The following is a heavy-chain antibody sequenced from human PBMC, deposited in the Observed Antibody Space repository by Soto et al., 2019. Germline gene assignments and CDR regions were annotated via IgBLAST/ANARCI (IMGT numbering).Heavy chain of an antibody. D-gene: IGHD3-3*01. CDR3: ARDGLYYHFWSGEYTRNVDHHGMDV. J-gene: IGHJ6*02. CDR2: IYTSGST. Sequence: PSETLSLTCTVSGGSISSYYWSWIRQPAGKGLEWIGRIYTSGSTNYNPSLKSRVTMSVDTSKNQFSLKLSSVTAADTAVYYCARDGLYYHFWSGEYTRNVDHHGMDVWGQGTTVTVSS. V-gene: IGHV4-4*07. CDR1: GGSISSYY.